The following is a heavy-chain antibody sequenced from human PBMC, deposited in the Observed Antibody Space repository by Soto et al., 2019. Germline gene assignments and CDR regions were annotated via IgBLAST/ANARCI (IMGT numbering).Heavy chain of an antibody. CDR1: GYSFISYG. CDR3: ARGGSGYYMDV. J-gene: IGHJ6*03. D-gene: IGHD3-10*01. CDR2: ISGYNGNT. Sequence: QVQLVQSGAEVKKPGASVKVSCKASGYSFISYGINWVRQAPGQGLEWMGWISGYNGNTNYAQKLQDRLTMTTETSTSTAYMELRSLTADDTAVYYCARGGSGYYMDVWGKGTTVTVSS. V-gene: IGHV1-18*01.